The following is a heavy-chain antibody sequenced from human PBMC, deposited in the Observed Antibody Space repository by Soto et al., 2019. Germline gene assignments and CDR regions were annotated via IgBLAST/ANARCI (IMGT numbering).Heavy chain of an antibody. Sequence: EVQLVESGGGLVQPGGSLRLSCAASGFTFSNYWMHWVRQAPGKGLEWVANIKEDGTTNYYVDSVKGRFTISRDNTKNSLCLQMSSLRADDTAVYYCARALGGAAAVWGQGTLVTVSS. CDR1: GFTFSNYW. V-gene: IGHV3-7*01. CDR2: IKEDGTTN. J-gene: IGHJ4*02. CDR3: ARALGGAAAV. D-gene: IGHD3-16*01.